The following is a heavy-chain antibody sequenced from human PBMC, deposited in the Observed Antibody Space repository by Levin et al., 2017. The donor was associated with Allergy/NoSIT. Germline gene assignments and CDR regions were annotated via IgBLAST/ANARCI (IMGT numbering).Heavy chain of an antibody. Sequence: SETLSLTCTVSGGSISSGGYYWSWIRQHPGKGLEWIGYIYYSGSTYYNPSLKSRVTISVDTSKNQFSLKLSSVTAADTAVYYCARDSSWYNNAIDYWGQGTLVTVSS. J-gene: IGHJ4*02. CDR1: GGSISSGGYY. V-gene: IGHV4-31*03. CDR3: ARDSSWYNNAIDY. CDR2: IYYSGST. D-gene: IGHD6-13*01.